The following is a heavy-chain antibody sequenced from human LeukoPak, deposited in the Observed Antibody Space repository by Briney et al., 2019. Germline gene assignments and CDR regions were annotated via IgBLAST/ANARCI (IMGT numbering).Heavy chain of an antibody. CDR2: INHSGST. CDR1: GGSFSGYY. J-gene: IGHJ5*02. V-gene: IGHV4-34*01. CDR3: AAGPLRGALTGFDP. D-gene: IGHD3-10*01. Sequence: SETLSLTCAVYGGSFSGYYWSWIRQPPGKGLEWIGEINHSGSTNYNPSLKSRVTISVDTSKNQFSLKLSSVTAADTAVYYCAAGPLRGALTGFDPWGQGTLVTVSS.